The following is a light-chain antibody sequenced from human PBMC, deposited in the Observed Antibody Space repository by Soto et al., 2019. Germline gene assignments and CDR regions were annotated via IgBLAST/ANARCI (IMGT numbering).Light chain of an antibody. V-gene: IGKV1-27*01. Sequence: DIHVTQSPSSLSASLGDRVTITCRANQAIGVYLAWFQQQPGKVPQLLTYAASALQSGVPSRFSGSGSGTDFTLTISRIQPEDIATYCCQKYNSAPLTFGVGTKVEI. CDR1: QAIGVY. CDR2: AAS. CDR3: QKYNSAPLT. J-gene: IGKJ4*01.